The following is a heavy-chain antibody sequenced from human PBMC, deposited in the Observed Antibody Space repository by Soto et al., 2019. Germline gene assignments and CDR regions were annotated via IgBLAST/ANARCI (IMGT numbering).Heavy chain of an antibody. J-gene: IGHJ4*02. V-gene: IGHV1-18*04. CDR3: PRGHGDFAGDFDY. Sequence: QGQLVQSGAEVKWPGASVKVSCKASGYPFNKYSISWVRQAPGQGLEWMGWIGAANGNCNYAQKFQGRVTLGTDTSTSTAYMELSNLRSEDTAVYYCPRGHGDFAGDFDYWGQGTLVTVSS. CDR1: GYPFNKYS. D-gene: IGHD4-17*01. CDR2: IGAANGNC.